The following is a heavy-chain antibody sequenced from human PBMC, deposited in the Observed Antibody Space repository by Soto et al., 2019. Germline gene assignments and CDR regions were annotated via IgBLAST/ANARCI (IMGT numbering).Heavy chain of an antibody. CDR2: VDPTDSYS. J-gene: IGHJ6*02. CDR1: GYSFTNYW. CDR3: ARDSYYPSGNYFTYYTHAMAF. V-gene: IGHV5-10-1*01. D-gene: IGHD3-10*01. Sequence: LKISCKGSGYSFTNYWITWVRQMPGKGLEWLGRVDPTDSYSNYSPSFQGHVTISADKSISTAYLQWSSLKASDTAMYYCARDSYYPSGNYFTYYTHAMAFWGQGTTVTVSS.